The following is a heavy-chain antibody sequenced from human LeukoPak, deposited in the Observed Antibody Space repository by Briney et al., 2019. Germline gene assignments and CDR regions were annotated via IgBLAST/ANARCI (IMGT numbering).Heavy chain of an antibody. V-gene: IGHV5-51*01. CDR3: ARGENWGSGGLDY. CDR2: IYPDDSDT. CDR1: GYTFRYYW. J-gene: IGHJ4*02. Sequence: GESLKISCTGSGYTFRYYWIGWVRQMPGKGLEWMGIIYPDDSDTKYSPSFQGQVTISADKSISTAYLQWSSLKASDTAMYYCARGENWGSGGLDYWGQGTLVTVSS. D-gene: IGHD7-27*01.